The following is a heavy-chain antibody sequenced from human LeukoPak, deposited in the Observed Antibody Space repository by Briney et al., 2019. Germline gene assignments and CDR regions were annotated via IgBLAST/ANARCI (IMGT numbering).Heavy chain of an antibody. CDR1: GGSIGTFH. D-gene: IGHD1-26*01. CDR2: IFTTEVT. CDR3: ARSDGIVGEEAWFDP. V-gene: IGHV4-4*09. Sequence: SETLSLTCSVSGGSIGTFHWHWIRQPPGKGLEWIGYIFTTEVTNYSPSLKNRVTISVDTSKNQFSLRLSSVTAADTAVYYCARSDGIVGEEAWFDPWGQGTLVTVSS. J-gene: IGHJ5*02.